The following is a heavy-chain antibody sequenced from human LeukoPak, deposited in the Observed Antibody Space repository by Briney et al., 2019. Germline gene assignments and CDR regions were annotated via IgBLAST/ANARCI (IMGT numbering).Heavy chain of an antibody. Sequence: MSGGSLRLSCAASGFTFSSYSMNWVRQAPGKGLEWVSSISSSSSYIYYADSVKGRFTISRDNAKNSLYLQMNSLRAEDTAVYYCARDPNLKHWNGGSFDYWGQGTLVTVSS. V-gene: IGHV3-21*01. CDR2: ISSSSSYI. D-gene: IGHD1-1*01. CDR1: GFTFSSYS. CDR3: ARDPNLKHWNGGSFDY. J-gene: IGHJ4*02.